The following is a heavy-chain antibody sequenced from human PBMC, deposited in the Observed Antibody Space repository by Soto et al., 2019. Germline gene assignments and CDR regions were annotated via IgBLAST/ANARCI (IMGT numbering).Heavy chain of an antibody. V-gene: IGHV1-69*02. CDR2: IIPILGIA. CDR1: GGTFSSYT. Sequence: QVQLVQSGAEVKKPGSSVKVSCKASGGTFSSYTISWVRQAPGQGLEWMGRIIPILGIANYAQKFQGRVTITADKSTSTAYMELSSLRSEDTVVYYCARVPVRYSSSWYLDYWGQGTLVTVSS. J-gene: IGHJ4*02. D-gene: IGHD6-13*01. CDR3: ARVPVRYSSSWYLDY.